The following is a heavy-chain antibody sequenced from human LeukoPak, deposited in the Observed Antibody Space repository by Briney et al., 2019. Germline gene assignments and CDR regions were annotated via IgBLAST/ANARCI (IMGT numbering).Heavy chain of an antibody. CDR3: AKDITGIQLWSGFDY. CDR2: ISWNSGSI. Sequence: GGSLRLSCAASGFTFDDYAMHWVRQAPGKGLEWVSGISWNSGSIGYADSVKGRFTISRDNAKNSLYLQMNSLRAEDTALYYCAKDITGIQLWSGFDYWGQGTLVTVSS. V-gene: IGHV3-9*01. D-gene: IGHD5-18*01. CDR1: GFTFDDYA. J-gene: IGHJ4*02.